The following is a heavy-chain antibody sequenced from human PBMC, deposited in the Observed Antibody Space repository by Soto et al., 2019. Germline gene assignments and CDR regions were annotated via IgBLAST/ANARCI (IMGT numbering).Heavy chain of an antibody. J-gene: IGHJ4*02. CDR2: ISAYNGNT. CDR1: GYTFTSYG. D-gene: IGHD3-22*01. CDR3: VVYDSSGPPLDY. Sequence: GASVKVSCKASGYTFTSYGISWVRQAPGQGLEWMGWISAYNGNTNYAQKLQGRVTMTTDTSTSTAYMELRSLRSDDTAVYYCVVYDSSGPPLDYWGQGTLVTVSS. V-gene: IGHV1-18*01.